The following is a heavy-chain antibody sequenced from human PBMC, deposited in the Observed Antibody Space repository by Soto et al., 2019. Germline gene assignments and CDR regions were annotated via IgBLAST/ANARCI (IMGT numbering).Heavy chain of an antibody. CDR1: GYTFTSYD. V-gene: IGHV1-8*01. Sequence: ASVKVSCKASGYTFTSYDINWVRQATGQGLEWMGWMNPNSGNTGYAQKFQGRVTMTRNTSISTAYMELSGLTSDDTAVYFCAREGSGWKYFDYWGQGSLVTVSS. D-gene: IGHD6-19*01. CDR2: MNPNSGNT. J-gene: IGHJ4*02. CDR3: AREGSGWKYFDY.